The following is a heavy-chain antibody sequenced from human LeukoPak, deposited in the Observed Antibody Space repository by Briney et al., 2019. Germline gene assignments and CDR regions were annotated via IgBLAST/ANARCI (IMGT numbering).Heavy chain of an antibody. V-gene: IGHV3-30*03. CDR2: ISYEGSAK. D-gene: IGHD6-19*01. Sequence: GGSLRLSCAASGFTFSNYGMQWVRKAPGKGLEWVAVISYEGSAKYYADSVKGRFTISRDSSKNTLYLQLDSLRPEDTAVYYCARTPSDWGQGTLVTVSS. J-gene: IGHJ4*02. CDR3: ARTPSD. CDR1: GFTFSNYG.